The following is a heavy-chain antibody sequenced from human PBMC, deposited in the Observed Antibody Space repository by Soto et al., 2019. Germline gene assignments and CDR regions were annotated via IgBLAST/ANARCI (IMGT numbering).Heavy chain of an antibody. V-gene: IGHV3-23*01. CDR1: GFTFSSYA. J-gene: IGHJ4*02. D-gene: IGHD2-15*01. CDR3: AKDQEIVVVVAATMFDY. Sequence: EVQLLESGGGLVQPGGSLRLSCAASGFTFSSYAMSWVRQAPGKGLEWVSAISGSGGSTYYADSGKGRFTISRDNSKNTLYLQMNSLRAEDTAVYYCAKDQEIVVVVAATMFDYWGQGTLVTVSS. CDR2: ISGSGGST.